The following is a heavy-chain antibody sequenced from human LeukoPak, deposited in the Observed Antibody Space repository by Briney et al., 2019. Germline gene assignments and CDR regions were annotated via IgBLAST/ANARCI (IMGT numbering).Heavy chain of an antibody. CDR2: ISTYNDNT. J-gene: IGHJ3*02. CDR1: GYTFTSYG. V-gene: IGHV1-18*01. D-gene: IGHD6-19*01. Sequence: ASVKVSCKASGYTFTSYGISWVRQAPGQGLEWMGWISTYNDNTVYEQKFQGRVTMTTDTSTSTAYTELRSLRSDDTAVYYCAREKSSGWYGGSAFGNWGQGTMVTVSS. CDR3: AREKSSGWYGGSAFGN.